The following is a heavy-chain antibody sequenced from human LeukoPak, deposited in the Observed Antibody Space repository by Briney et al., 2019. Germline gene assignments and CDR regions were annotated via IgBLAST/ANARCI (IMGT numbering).Heavy chain of an antibody. D-gene: IGHD6-13*01. CDR3: ARDRPGGSSLDY. CDR2: IYYTGST. Sequence: SETLSLTCTVSGGSISRDYWSWIRQPPGKGLEWIGYIYYTGSTNYNPPLKSRVTISVDTSKNQFSLKLSSVTAADTAVYYCARDRPGGSSLDYWGQGTLVTVSS. J-gene: IGHJ4*02. V-gene: IGHV4-59*01. CDR1: GGSISRDY.